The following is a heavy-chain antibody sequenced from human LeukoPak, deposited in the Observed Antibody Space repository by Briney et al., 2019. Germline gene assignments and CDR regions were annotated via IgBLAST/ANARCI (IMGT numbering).Heavy chain of an antibody. CDR1: GFTFSSYW. D-gene: IGHD6-19*01. V-gene: IGHV3-74*01. J-gene: IGHJ4*02. CDR3: ARGIYSSGWSLEY. CDR2: INADGTNT. Sequence: GGSLRLSCAVSGFTFSSYWMHWVRQTPGKGLLRVSRINADGTNTDYADSVKGRFTISRDNAKNTLYLQMNGLRAEDTAVYYCARGIYSSGWSLEYWGPGTLVTVSS.